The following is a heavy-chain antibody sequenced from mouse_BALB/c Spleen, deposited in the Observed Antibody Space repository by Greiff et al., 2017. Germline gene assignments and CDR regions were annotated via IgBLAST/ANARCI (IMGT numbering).Heavy chain of an antibody. CDR1: GYSFTGYY. Sequence: LVKTGASVKISCKASGYSFTGYYMHWVKQSHGKSLEWIGYISCYNGATSYNQKFTGKATFTVDTSSSTAYMQFNSLTSEDSAVYYCARDGGSSPRYFDVWGAGTTVTVSS. V-gene: IGHV1S34*01. J-gene: IGHJ1*01. CDR3: ARDGGSSPRYFDV. CDR2: ISCYNGAT. D-gene: IGHD1-1*01.